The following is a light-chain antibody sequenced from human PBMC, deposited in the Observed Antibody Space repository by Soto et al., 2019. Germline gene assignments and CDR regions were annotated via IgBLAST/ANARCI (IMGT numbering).Light chain of an antibody. J-gene: IGKJ1*01. Sequence: EIVITQSPATLSLSPGERATLSCMASQSVSSNLAWYQQKPGQAPRLLIYGASTRATGIPARFSGSGSGTEFTLTISSLLSEDFAVYYCQQYNNWPPWTFGQGTKVDIK. V-gene: IGKV3-15*01. CDR2: GAS. CDR3: QQYNNWPPWT. CDR1: QSVSSN.